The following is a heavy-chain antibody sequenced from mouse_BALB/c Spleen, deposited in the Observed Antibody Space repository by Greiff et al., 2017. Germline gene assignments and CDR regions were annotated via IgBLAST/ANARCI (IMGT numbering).Heavy chain of an antibody. CDR3: ARDREYGSPLDY. CDR2: ISDGGSYT. D-gene: IGHD2-10*02. Sequence: DVKLVESGGGLVKPGGSLKLSCAASGFTFSDYYMYWVRQTPEKRLEWVATISDGGSYTYYPDSVKGRFTISRDNAKNNLYLQMSSLKSEDTAMYYCARDREYGSPLDYWGQGTTLTVSS. V-gene: IGHV5-4*02. J-gene: IGHJ2*01. CDR1: GFTFSDYY.